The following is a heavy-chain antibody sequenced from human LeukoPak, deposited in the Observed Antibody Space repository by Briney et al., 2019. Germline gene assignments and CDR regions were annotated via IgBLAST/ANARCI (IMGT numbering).Heavy chain of an antibody. CDR2: IYYSGTT. CDR3: ARVRGSSGSYEYYHYMDV. J-gene: IGHJ6*03. CDR1: GASIDSYY. V-gene: IGHV4-59*01. Sequence: SETLSLTCTISGASIDSYYWSWMRQPPGKGLEWIGYIYYSGTTNYNPSLKRRVTISVATSKNQFSLKLSSVTAADTAVYYCARVRGSSGSYEYYHYMDVWGKGTTVTISS. D-gene: IGHD1-26*01.